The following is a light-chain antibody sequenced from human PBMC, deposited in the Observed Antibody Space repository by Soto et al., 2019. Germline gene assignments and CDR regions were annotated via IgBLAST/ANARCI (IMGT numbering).Light chain of an antibody. CDR2: KAS. Sequence: DIQMTQSPSTLSAFVGDRFTITCRASQSIIGLLAWYQQKPGKAPHLLIYKASSLESGVPSRFSGSGSGTEFTLTISSLQPDDFATYYCQQYNTYSPTFGKGTRWIS. CDR3: QQYNTYSPT. J-gene: IGKJ1*01. V-gene: IGKV1-5*03. CDR1: QSIIGL.